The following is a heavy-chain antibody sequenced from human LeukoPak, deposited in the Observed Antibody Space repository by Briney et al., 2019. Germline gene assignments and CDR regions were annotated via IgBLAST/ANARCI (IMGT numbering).Heavy chain of an antibody. CDR2: ISDSSGST. D-gene: IGHD3-3*01. Sequence: PGGSLRLSCAASGFTFSSYAMSWVRQAPGKGLDWVSDISDSSGSTYFADSVKGRFTISSDNSKNRLYLQLNSLRSEDTAVYCCAIGGWSCWSVYNYWGQGTLGAVSS. CDR3: AIGGWSCWSVYNY. CDR1: GFTFSSYA. J-gene: IGHJ4*02. V-gene: IGHV3-23*01.